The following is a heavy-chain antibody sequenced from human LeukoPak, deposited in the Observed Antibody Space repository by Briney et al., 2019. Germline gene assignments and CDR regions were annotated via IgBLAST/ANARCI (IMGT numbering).Heavy chain of an antibody. V-gene: IGHV5-51*01. CDR2: IYPGDSDT. CDR3: ARQPITIFGVVIYGDTFDI. CDR1: GYSFTSYW. D-gene: IGHD3-3*01. J-gene: IGHJ3*02. Sequence: KNGESLKISCKGSGYSFTSYWIGWVRQMPGKGLEWMRIIYPGDSDTRYSPSFQGQVTISADKSISTAYLQWSSLKASDTAMYYCARQPITIFGVVIYGDTFDIWGQGTMVTVSS.